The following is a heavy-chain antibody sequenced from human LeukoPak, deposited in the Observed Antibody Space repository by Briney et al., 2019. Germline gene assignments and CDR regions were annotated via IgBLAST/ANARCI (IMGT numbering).Heavy chain of an antibody. V-gene: IGHV4-59*01. Sequence: SETLCFTCTVSGGSIKSYYWSWIRQPPGKGLEWIGQIYYSGSTNYNPSLKSRVTISLDTSKNQFSLKLNSVTAADTAVYYCARAMGGAGTVTDYWGQGTLVTVSS. J-gene: IGHJ4*02. D-gene: IGHD6-13*01. CDR3: ARAMGGAGTVTDY. CDR2: IYYSGST. CDR1: GGSIKSYY.